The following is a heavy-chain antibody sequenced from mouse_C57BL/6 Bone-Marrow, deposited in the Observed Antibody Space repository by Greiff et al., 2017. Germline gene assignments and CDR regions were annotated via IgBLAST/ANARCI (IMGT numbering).Heavy chain of an antibody. CDR1: GYSFTSYY. CDR3: ARIGGYYVYYAMDS. Sequence: QVQLQQSGPELVKPGASVKISCKASGYSFTSYYIHWVKQRPGQGLEWIGWIYPGSGNTKYNEKFKGKATLTADTSSSTAYMQLSSLTSEDSAVYYCARIGGYYVYYAMDSWGQGTSVTVSS. V-gene: IGHV1-66*01. D-gene: IGHD2-3*01. J-gene: IGHJ4*01. CDR2: IYPGSGNT.